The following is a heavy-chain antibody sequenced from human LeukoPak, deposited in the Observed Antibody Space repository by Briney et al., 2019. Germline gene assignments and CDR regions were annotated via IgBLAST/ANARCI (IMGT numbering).Heavy chain of an antibody. Sequence: GGSLRLSCAASGFTFSTYTMYWVRHPPGKRLEWVSIIGSSGGGIHYADSVKGRFTISRDNSKNALYLQMNSLRVEATAVYYCAIDPNWGTHSWGQGVLVTVSS. CDR2: IGSSGGGI. CDR1: GFTFSTYT. D-gene: IGHD7-27*01. V-gene: IGHV3-23*01. J-gene: IGHJ4*02. CDR3: AIDPNWGTHS.